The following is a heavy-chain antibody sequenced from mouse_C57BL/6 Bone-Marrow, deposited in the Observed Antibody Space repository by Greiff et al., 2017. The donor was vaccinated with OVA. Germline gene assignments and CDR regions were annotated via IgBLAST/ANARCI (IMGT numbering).Heavy chain of an antibody. D-gene: IGHD3-2*02. V-gene: IGHV5-6*01. Sequence: EVQGVESGGDLVKPGGSLKLSCAASGFTFSSYGMSWVRQTPDKRLEWVATISSGGSYTYYPDSVKGRFTISRDNAKNTLYLQMSSLKSEDTAMYYCASQSYSRQLRLRWAYRGQGTLVTVSA. J-gene: IGHJ3*01. CDR2: ISSGGSYT. CDR1: GFTFSSYG. CDR3: ASQSYSRQLRLRWAY.